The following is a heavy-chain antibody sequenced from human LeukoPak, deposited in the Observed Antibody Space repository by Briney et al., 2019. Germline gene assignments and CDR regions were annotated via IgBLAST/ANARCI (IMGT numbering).Heavy chain of an antibody. Sequence: GGSLRLSCAASGFTVSSNYMSWVRQAPGKGLEWVSVIYSGGSTYYADSVKGRFTISRDNSKNTLYLQMNSLRAEDTAVYYCARDASFERSLLAFDIWGQGTMVTVSS. V-gene: IGHV3-66*01. CDR3: ARDASFERSLLAFDI. CDR1: GFTVSSNY. D-gene: IGHD1-1*01. CDR2: IYSGGST. J-gene: IGHJ3*02.